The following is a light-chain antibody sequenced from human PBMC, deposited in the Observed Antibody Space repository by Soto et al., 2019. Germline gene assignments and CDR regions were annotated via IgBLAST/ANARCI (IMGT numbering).Light chain of an antibody. CDR2: AAS. CDR1: RGIRHY. J-gene: IGKJ4*01. CDR3: LQDYNYPLT. Sequence: AIQMTQSPSSLSASVRDRVISTCRAGRGIRHYLGWYQQKPGKAPKLLIYAASSLQSGVPSRFSGSGSGTDFTLTISILQPEDFATYYCLQDYNYPLTFGGGTKVEIK. V-gene: IGKV1-6*01.